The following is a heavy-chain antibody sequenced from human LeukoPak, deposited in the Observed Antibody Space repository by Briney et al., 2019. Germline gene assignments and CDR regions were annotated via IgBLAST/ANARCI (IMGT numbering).Heavy chain of an antibody. J-gene: IGHJ6*03. V-gene: IGHV3-48*02. D-gene: IGHD6-6*01. CDR1: GFTFSSYS. CDR3: ARTGYSSSSGWAYYYYYYMDV. Sequence: PGGSLRLSCAASGFTFSSYSMNWVRQAPGKGLEWVSYISSSSSTIYYADSVKGRFTISRDNAQNSLYLQMNSLRDEDTAVYYCARTGYSSSSGWAYYYYYYMDVWGKGTTVTVSS. CDR2: ISSSSSTI.